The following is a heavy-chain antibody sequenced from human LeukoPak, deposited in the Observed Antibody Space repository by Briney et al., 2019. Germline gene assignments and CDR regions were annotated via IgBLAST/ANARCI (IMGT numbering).Heavy chain of an antibody. CDR2: ISAYNGNT. CDR3: ARASVTTSEAYWYFDL. CDR1: GYTFTSYG. D-gene: IGHD4-11*01. V-gene: IGHV1-18*01. Sequence: GASVKVSCKASGYTFTSYGISWVRQAPGQGLEWMGWISAYNGNTNYAQKLQGRVTMTTDTSTSTAYMELSSLRSEDTAVYYCARASVTTSEAYWYFDLWGRGTLVTVSS. J-gene: IGHJ2*01.